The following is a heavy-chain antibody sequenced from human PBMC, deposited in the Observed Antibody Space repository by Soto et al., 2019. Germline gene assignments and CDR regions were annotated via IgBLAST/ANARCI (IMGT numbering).Heavy chain of an antibody. D-gene: IGHD3-16*01. V-gene: IGHV3-53*01. CDR1: GFSVSNNN. Sequence: VQLVESGGGLIQPGGSLRLSCAASGFSVSNNNMTWVRQAAGKGLEWVSLIHGGGSTYYADSVKGRFTISRDNSKNTLYLQMDSLRAEETAIYYCAGRLTTAASLDYWGQGTLVTVSS. CDR2: IHGGGST. CDR3: AGRLTTAASLDY. J-gene: IGHJ4*02.